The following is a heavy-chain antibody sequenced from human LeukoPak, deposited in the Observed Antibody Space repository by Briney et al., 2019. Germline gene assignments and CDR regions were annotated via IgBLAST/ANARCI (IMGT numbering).Heavy chain of an antibody. J-gene: IGHJ4*02. CDR2: ISSGSGYI. V-gene: IGHV3-21*01. CDR1: GFTFSNYN. Sequence: GGSLRLSCAASGFTFSNYNMNWVRQAPGKGLEWVSSISSGSGYIYYADSVKGRFTISRDNAKNSLYLQMNSLRAEDTAVYYCATSTVTTPEEGYWGQGTLVTVSS. D-gene: IGHD4-17*01. CDR3: ATSTVTTPEEGY.